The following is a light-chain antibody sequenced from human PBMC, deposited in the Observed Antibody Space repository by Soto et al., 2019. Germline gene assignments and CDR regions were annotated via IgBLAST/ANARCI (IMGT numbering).Light chain of an antibody. J-gene: IGLJ2*01. V-gene: IGLV1-47*01. CDR1: SSNVERNF. CDR3: AVWDDRLSALV. Sequence: QSVVTQPPSASGTPGQRVFISCSGSSSNVERNFVYWYQQFPRTAPKLLIYRNNQRPAGVPERFSGSKSATSASLAISGLRSEDEADYHCAVWDDRLSALVFGGGTKLTVL. CDR2: RNN.